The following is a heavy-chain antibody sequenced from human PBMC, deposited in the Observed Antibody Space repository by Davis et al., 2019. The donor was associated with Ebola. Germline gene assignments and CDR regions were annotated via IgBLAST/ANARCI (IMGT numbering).Heavy chain of an antibody. CDR1: GFTFSSYG. Sequence: GESLKISCAASGFTFSSYGMHWVRQAPGKGLEWVAVIWYDGSNKYYADSVKGRFTISRDNSKNTLYLQMNSLRAEDTAVYYCAKQMATIPRWYGMDVWGQGTTVTVSS. CDR3: AKQMATIPRWYGMDV. D-gene: IGHD5-24*01. V-gene: IGHV3-30*02. J-gene: IGHJ6*02. CDR2: IWYDGSNK.